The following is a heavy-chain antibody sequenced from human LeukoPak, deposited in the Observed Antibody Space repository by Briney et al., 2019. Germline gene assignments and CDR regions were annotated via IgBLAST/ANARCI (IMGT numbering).Heavy chain of an antibody. CDR1: GYTFSGYY. D-gene: IGHD5-18*01. V-gene: IGHV1-2*02. Sequence: ASVKVSCKASGYTFSGYYMHWVRQAPGQGLEWMGWINSNSGGTNYAQKFQGRVTMSTDTSISTAYMELTRLRSDDTAVYYCARDPPAMIGWYFDLWGRGTLVTVSS. CDR2: INSNSGGT. CDR3: ARDPPAMIGWYFDL. J-gene: IGHJ2*01.